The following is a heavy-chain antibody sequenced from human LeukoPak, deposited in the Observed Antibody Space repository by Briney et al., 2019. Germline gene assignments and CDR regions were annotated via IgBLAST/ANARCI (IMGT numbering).Heavy chain of an antibody. Sequence: GGSLRLSCAASGFIFSRNWMSWVRQAPGKGLEWVANIKQDGSEQYYVDSVRGRFITSRDNAKNTLFLQMNSLRSEDTAVYYCVSRAYCGGNCPSHFDYWGRGTLVTVSS. D-gene: IGHD2-21*02. CDR3: VSRAYCGGNCPSHFDY. CDR2: IKQDGSEQ. J-gene: IGHJ4*02. CDR1: GFIFSRNW. V-gene: IGHV3-7*03.